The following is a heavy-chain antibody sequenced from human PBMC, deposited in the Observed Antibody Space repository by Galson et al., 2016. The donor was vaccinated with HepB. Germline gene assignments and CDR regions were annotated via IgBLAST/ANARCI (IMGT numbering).Heavy chain of an antibody. D-gene: IGHD2-8*01. J-gene: IGHJ4*02. V-gene: IGHV4-61*01. CDR3: AREESGNFLLKLGQ. CDR2: IFYSGCT. CDR1: GGSVSGSRYF. Sequence: ETLSLTCTVSGGSVSGSRYFWTWLRQPPGKGLEWIGSIFYSGCTRYNPSLGGRLTMSIDTSRNQFSLRLNSVTAADTAVYYCAREESGNFLLKLGQWGQGTLVTVSS.